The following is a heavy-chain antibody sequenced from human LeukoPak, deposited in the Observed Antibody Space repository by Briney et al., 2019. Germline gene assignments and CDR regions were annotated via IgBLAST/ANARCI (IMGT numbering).Heavy chain of an antibody. CDR3: TRDQTPYY. CDR2: IYGGTP. J-gene: IGHJ4*02. CDR1: GFNFGDYA. Sequence: GGSLRLSCTTSGFNFGDYAMTWVRQAPGKGLEWVGFIYGGTPEYAASVKGRFTISRDDSEGVAYLQMNSLKTEDTAVYYCTRDQTPYYWGQGTLVTVAS. V-gene: IGHV3-49*04.